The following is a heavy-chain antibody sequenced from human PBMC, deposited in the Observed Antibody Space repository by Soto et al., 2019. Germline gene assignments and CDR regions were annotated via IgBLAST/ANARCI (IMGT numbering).Heavy chain of an antibody. CDR1: GGSFSGYY. J-gene: IGHJ4*02. V-gene: IGHV4-34*01. CDR2: INHSGST. Sequence: SETLSLTCAVYGGSFSGYYWSWIRQPPGKGLEWIGEINHSGSTNYNPSLKRRVTISVDTSKNQFSLKLSSVTAADTAVYYCARASQCKSYFDCFAWLDYWGQGTLVTVSS. D-gene: IGHD3-9*01. CDR3: ARASQCKSYFDCFAWLDY.